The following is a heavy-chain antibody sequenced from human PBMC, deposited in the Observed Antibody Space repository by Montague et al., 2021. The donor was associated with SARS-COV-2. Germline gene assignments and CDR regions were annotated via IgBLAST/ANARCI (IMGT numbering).Heavy chain of an antibody. D-gene: IGHD3-10*01. CDR3: ARLPDQLLWFGELFDY. V-gene: IGHV4-39*01. J-gene: IGHJ4*02. Sequence: SETLSLTCTVSGGSISSSSYYWGWIRQPPGKGLEWIGSIYYSGSTYYNPSHKSRVTISVDTSKNQFSLKLSSVTVADTAVYYCARLPDQLLWFGELFDYWGQGTLVTVSP. CDR2: IYYSGST. CDR1: GGSISSSSYY.